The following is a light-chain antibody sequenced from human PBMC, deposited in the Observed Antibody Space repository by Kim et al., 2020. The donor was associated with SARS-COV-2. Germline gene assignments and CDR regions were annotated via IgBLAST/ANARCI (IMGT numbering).Light chain of an antibody. CDR3: LMWDSSPECV. V-gene: IGLV3-1*01. Sequence: SYELTQPPSLSVSPGQTASITCSGDKLDYYHVSWYQQKSGQSPVVVIYQDNKRPSGIPERFSGSNSGDTATLTISATQPMDEADYYCLMWDSSPECVFG. CDR2: QDN. CDR1: KLDYYH. J-gene: IGLJ1*01.